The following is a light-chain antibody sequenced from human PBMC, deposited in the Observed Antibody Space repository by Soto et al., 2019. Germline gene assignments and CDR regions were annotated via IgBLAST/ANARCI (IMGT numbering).Light chain of an antibody. J-gene: IGLJ1*01. CDR1: SSNVGSYKL. V-gene: IGLV2-23*02. Sequence: QSVLTQPASVSGSPGQSITISCTGTSSNVGSYKLVSWYQQHPGKAPKLMIFEVNKRPSGVSNRFSGSKSGNTASLTISGLKVEDEADYYCCSSGGSPTYVFGPGTKVNVL. CDR2: EVN. CDR3: CSSGGSPTYV.